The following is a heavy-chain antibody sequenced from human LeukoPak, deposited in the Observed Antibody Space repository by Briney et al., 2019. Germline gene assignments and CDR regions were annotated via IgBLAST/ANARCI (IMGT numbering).Heavy chain of an antibody. V-gene: IGHV3-23*01. CDR3: AKTLMVRGVIPFDY. D-gene: IGHD3-10*01. CDR1: GFTFSSYA. J-gene: IGHJ4*02. Sequence: GGSLRLSCAASGFTFSSYAMSWVRQAPGKGLEWVSAISGSGGSTYYADSVKGRFTISRDNSKNTLYLQMNSLRAEDTAVYYCAKTLMVRGVIPFDYWAREPWSPSPQ. CDR2: ISGSGGST.